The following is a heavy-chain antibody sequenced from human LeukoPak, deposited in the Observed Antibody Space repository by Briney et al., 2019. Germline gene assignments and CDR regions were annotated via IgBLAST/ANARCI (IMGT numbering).Heavy chain of an antibody. J-gene: IGHJ4*02. V-gene: IGHV3-53*01. CDR1: GFTVSSNY. CDR2: IYSGGST. CDR3: VCARRYSSGWSSIFYQ. Sequence: PGGSLRLSCAASGFTVSSNYMSWVRQAPGKGQEWVSVIYSGGSTYYADSVKGRFTISRDNSKNTLYLQINSLTDEGAHVYESVCARRYSSGWSSIFYQWAQGNLLPVSS. D-gene: IGHD6-19*01.